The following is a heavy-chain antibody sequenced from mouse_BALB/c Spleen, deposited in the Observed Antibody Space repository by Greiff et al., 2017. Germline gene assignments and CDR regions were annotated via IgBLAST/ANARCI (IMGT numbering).Heavy chain of an antibody. V-gene: IGHV1S56*01. CDR3: ARGSYDEAWFAY. D-gene: IGHD2-12*01. J-gene: IGHJ3*01. CDR1: GYTFTSYY. Sequence: LVESGPELVKPGASVRISCKASGYTFTSYYIHWVKQRPGQGLEWIGWIYPGNVNTKYNEKFKGKATLTADKSSSTAYMQLSSLTSEDSAVYFCARGSYDEAWFAYWGQGTLVTVSA. CDR2: IYPGNVNT.